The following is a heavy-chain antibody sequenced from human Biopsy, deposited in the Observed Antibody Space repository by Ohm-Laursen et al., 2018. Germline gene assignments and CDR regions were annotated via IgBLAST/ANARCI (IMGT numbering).Heavy chain of an antibody. CDR3: ARAAGGYAYYYGMDV. Sequence: SETLSLTCAVSGYSVTNDYYWGWIRQPPGKGPEWIGNIYYDGITYYNPSLKSRVAMSVDTSKNQFSLRLTSVTAADTAVYYCARAAGGYAYYYGMDVWGQGTTVIVSS. V-gene: IGHV4-38-2*01. D-gene: IGHD5-12*01. J-gene: IGHJ6*02. CDR2: IYYDGIT. CDR1: GYSVTNDYY.